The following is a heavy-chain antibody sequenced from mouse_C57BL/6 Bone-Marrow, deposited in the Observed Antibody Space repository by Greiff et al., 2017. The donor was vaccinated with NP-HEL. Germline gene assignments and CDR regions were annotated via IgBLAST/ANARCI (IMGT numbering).Heavy chain of an antibody. Sequence: QVQLQQPGAELVKPGASVKLSCKASGYTFTSYWMHWVKQRPGQGLEWIGMIHPNSGSTNYNEKFKSKATLTVDKSSSTAYMQLSSLTSEDSAVYYCASLYYGSSDYFDYWGQGTTLTVSS. CDR3: ASLYYGSSDYFDY. CDR1: GYTFTSYW. D-gene: IGHD1-1*01. J-gene: IGHJ2*01. CDR2: IHPNSGST. V-gene: IGHV1-64*01.